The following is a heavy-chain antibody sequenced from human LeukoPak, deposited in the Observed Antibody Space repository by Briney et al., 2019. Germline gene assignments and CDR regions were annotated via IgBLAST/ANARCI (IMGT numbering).Heavy chain of an antibody. D-gene: IGHD6-19*01. V-gene: IGHV1-69*13. CDR1: GYTFTSYG. J-gene: IGHJ5*02. CDR3: ARDTHSSGWPNWFDP. CDR2: IIPIFGTA. Sequence: ASVKVSCKASGYTFTSYGISWVRQAPGQGLEWMGGIIPIFGTANYAQKFQGRVTITADESTSTAYMELSSLRSEDTAVYYCARDTHSSGWPNWFDPWGQGTLVTVSS.